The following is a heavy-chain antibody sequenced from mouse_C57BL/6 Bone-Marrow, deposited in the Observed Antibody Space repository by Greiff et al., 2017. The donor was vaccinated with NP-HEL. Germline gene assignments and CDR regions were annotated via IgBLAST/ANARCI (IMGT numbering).Heavy chain of an antibody. J-gene: IGHJ1*03. V-gene: IGHV1-69*01. CDR2: IDPSDSYT. D-gene: IGHD1-1*01. Sequence: PGQGLEWIGEIDPSDSYTNYNQKFKGKSTLTVDKSSSTAYMQLSSLTSEDSAVYYCARYHYYGSSPWYFDVWGTGTTVTVSS. CDR3: ARYHYYGSSPWYFDV.